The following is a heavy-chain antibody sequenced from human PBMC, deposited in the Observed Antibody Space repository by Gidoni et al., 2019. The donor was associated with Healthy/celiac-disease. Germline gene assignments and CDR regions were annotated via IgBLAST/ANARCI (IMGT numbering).Heavy chain of an antibody. CDR2: ISWDGGST. D-gene: IGHD3-10*01. CDR3: AKTVQANYYGSGSYPDY. V-gene: IGHV3-43*01. J-gene: IGHJ4*02. Sequence: EVQLVESGGVVVQPGGSLRLSCAASGFPLDNYSMHWVRQAPGKGLEWVSLISWDGGSTYYADSVKGRFTISRDNSKNSLYLQMNSLRTEDTALYYCAKTVQANYYGSGSYPDYWGQGTLVTVSS. CDR1: GFPLDNYS.